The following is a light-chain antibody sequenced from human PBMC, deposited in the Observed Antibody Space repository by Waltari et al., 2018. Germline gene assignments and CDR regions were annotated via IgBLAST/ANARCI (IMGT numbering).Light chain of an antibody. CDR2: DVT. J-gene: IGLJ1*01. CDR1: SSDVGGYIF. Sequence: QSALTQPASVSGSPGQSITIPCTGTSSDVGGYIFVSWYQQHPGKVPKLIIYDVTNRPSGVSNRFSGSKSGNTASLTISGLQAEDEADYYCSSYTTSSTYVFGTGTKVTVL. V-gene: IGLV2-14*03. CDR3: SSYTTSSTYV.